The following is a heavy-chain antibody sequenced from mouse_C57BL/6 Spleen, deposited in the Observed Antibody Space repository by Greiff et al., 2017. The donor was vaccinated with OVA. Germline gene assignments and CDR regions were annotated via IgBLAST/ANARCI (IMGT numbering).Heavy chain of an antibody. CDR2: IYPGSGST. Sequence: QVHVKQPGAELVKPGASVKMSCKASGYTFTSYWITWVKQRPGQGLEWIGDIYPGSGSTNYNEKFKSKATLTVDKSSSTAYMQLSSLTSEDSAVYYCARGVDDYWGQGTTLTVSS. CDR3: ARGVDDY. J-gene: IGHJ2*01. D-gene: IGHD1-1*02. V-gene: IGHV1-55*01. CDR1: GYTFTSYW.